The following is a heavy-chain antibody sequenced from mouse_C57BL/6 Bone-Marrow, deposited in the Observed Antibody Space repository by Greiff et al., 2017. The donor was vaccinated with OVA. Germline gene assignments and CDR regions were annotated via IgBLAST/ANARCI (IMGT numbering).Heavy chain of an antibody. V-gene: IGHV1-15*01. Sequence: VQLQESGAELVRPGASVTLSCKASGYTFTDYEMHWVKQTPVHGLEWIGAIDPETGGTAYNQKFKGKAILTADKSSSTAYMELRSLTSEDSAVYYCTRQGMDYGSSYDAMDDWGQGTSVTVSS. CDR2: IDPETGGT. D-gene: IGHD1-1*01. J-gene: IGHJ4*01. CDR3: TRQGMDYGSSYDAMDD. CDR1: GYTFTDYE.